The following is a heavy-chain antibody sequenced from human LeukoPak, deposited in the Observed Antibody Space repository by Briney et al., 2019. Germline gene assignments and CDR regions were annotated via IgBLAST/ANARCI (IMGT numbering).Heavy chain of an antibody. CDR2: INHSGST. V-gene: IGHV4-34*01. CDR3: ARWSSWFKHFDY. CDR1: GGSFSGYY. Sequence: SETLSLTCAVYGGSFSGYYWSWIRQPPGKGLEWIGEINHSGSTNYNPSLKSRVTISVDTSKDQFSLKLSSVTAADTAVYYCARWSSWFKHFDYWGQGTLVTVSS. J-gene: IGHJ4*02. D-gene: IGHD6-13*01.